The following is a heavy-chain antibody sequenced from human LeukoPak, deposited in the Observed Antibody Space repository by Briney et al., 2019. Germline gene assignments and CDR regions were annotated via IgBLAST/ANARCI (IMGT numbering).Heavy chain of an antibody. Sequence: GGSLRLSCAASGFTFSSYSMNWVRQAPGKGLEWVSYISSSSSTIYYADSVKGRFTISRDNAKNSLYLQMNSLRAEDTAVYYCARDGGDFDWLLNPPNWGQGTLVTVSS. V-gene: IGHV3-48*04. D-gene: IGHD3-9*01. J-gene: IGHJ4*02. CDR1: GFTFSSYS. CDR3: ARDGGDFDWLLNPPN. CDR2: ISSSSSTI.